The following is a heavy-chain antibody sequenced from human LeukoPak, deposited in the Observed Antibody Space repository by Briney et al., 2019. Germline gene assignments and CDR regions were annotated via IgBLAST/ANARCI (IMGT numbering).Heavy chain of an antibody. Sequence: GGSLRLSCAASGFTVSSNYMSWVRQAPGKGLEWVSVIYSGGSTYYADSVKGRFTISRDNSKNTLYLQMNSLRAEDTAVYYCARGVDTAMVTNYYYYMDVWGKGTTVTVSS. V-gene: IGHV3-53*01. D-gene: IGHD5-18*01. CDR3: ARGVDTAMVTNYYYYMDV. J-gene: IGHJ6*03. CDR2: IYSGGST. CDR1: GFTVSSNY.